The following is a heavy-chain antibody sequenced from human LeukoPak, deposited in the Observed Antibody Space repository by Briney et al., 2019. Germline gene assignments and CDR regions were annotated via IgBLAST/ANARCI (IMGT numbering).Heavy chain of an antibody. Sequence: ASVKVSCKASGYTFTSYYMHWVRQAPGQGLEWMGIINPNGGSTSYAQKFLARVTMTRDMSTDTVYMELSSLRSEDTAVYYCARVGGGAYKGWFGPWGQGTLVTVSS. D-gene: IGHD5-12*01. V-gene: IGHV1-46*01. CDR3: ARVGGGAYKGWFGP. CDR1: GYTFTSYY. CDR2: INPNGGST. J-gene: IGHJ5*02.